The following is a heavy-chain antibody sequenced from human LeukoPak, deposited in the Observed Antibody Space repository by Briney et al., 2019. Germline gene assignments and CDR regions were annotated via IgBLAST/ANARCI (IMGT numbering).Heavy chain of an antibody. CDR2: ISGSGGST. CDR1: GFTFSSYA. CDR3: AKEERHVGFLWFGGWNWFDP. Sequence: GGSLRLSCAASGFTFSSYAMSWVRQAPGKGLEWVSAISGSGGSTYYADSVKGRFTISRDNSKNTLYLQMNSLRAEDTAVYYCAKEERHVGFLWFGGWNWFDPWGQGTLVTVSS. V-gene: IGHV3-23*01. J-gene: IGHJ5*02. D-gene: IGHD3-10*01.